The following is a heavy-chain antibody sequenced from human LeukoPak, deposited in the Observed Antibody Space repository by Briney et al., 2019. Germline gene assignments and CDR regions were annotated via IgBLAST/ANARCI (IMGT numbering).Heavy chain of an antibody. V-gene: IGHV3-30-3*01. CDR3: ARVVRAAAGEDY. D-gene: IGHD6-13*01. Sequence: PGRSLRLSCAASGFTFSSYAMHWVRQAPGKGLEWVAVISYDGSNKYYADSVKGRFTISRDNPKNTLYLQMNSLGAEDTAVYYCARVVRAAAGEDYWGQGPLVTVPS. J-gene: IGHJ4*02. CDR1: GFTFSSYA. CDR2: ISYDGSNK.